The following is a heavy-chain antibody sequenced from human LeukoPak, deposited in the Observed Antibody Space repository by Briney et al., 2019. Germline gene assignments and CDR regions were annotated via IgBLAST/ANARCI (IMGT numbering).Heavy chain of an antibody. CDR1: GGTFSSYA. J-gene: IGHJ4*02. Sequence: ASVKVSCKASGGTFSSYAISWVRQATGQGLEWMGWMNPNSGNTGYAQKFQGRVTITRNTSISTAYMELSSLRSEDTAVYYCARVPSSSSDYYFDYWGQGTLVTVSS. CDR3: ARVPSSSSDYYFDY. CDR2: MNPNSGNT. D-gene: IGHD6-6*01. V-gene: IGHV1-8*03.